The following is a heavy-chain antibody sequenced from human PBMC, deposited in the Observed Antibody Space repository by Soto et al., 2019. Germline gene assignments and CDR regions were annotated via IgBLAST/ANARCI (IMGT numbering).Heavy chain of an antibody. V-gene: IGHV1-69*18. Sequence: QVQLVQSGAELKKPGSSVKVSCSASGVTFSSYAFTWVRQAPGQGLEWMGNIIPVFRTSNYAQGFQGRLTISADESTNTIYIELSSLRSEDTAVYFGAKDGSWDGGGGESWGQGTLVIVSA. D-gene: IGHD3-16*01. CDR1: GVTFSSYA. J-gene: IGHJ4*02. CDR2: IIPVFRTS. CDR3: AKDGSWDGGGGES.